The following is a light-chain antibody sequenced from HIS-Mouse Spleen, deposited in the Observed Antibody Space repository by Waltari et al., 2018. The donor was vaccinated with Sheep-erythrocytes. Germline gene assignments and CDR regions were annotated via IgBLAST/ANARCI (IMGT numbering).Light chain of an antibody. J-gene: IGKJ1*01. V-gene: IGKV3-15*01. CDR2: GAS. CDR1: QSVSSN. CDR3: QQYNNWPPWT. Sequence: EIVMTQSPATLSVSPGERAPLSSRASQSVSSNLAWYQQKPGQAPRLLIYGASTRATGIPARFSGSGSGTEFTLTISSMQSEDFAVYYCQQYNNWPPWTFGQGTKVEIK.